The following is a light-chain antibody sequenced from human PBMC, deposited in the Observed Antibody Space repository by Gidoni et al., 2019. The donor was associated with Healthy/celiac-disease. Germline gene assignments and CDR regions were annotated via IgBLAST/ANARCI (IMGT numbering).Light chain of an antibody. CDR2: SNN. CDR3: AAWDDSLSGPV. CDR1: SSNIGSNY. Sequence: QSVLTQPPSASGTPGQRVTISCSGSSSNIGSNYVYWYQQHPGTSPKLLIDSNNQRPSGVPDRFSGSKSGTSASLAISGLRSEDEADYYCAAWDDSLSGPVFGGGTQLTVL. V-gene: IGLV1-47*02. J-gene: IGLJ7*01.